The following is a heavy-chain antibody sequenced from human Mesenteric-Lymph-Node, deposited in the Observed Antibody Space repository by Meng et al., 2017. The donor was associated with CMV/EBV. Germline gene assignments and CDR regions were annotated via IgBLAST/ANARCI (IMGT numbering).Heavy chain of an antibody. CDR3: AREYTSSWVDQ. D-gene: IGHD6-13*01. CDR1: GYTFTANY. Sequence: SCKASGYTFTANYLHWVRQAPGQGLEWMGWINPNSGVTNYAQKFQGWVTMTRDTSISTAYMELSRLKSDDTALYCCAREYTSSWVDQWGQGTLVTVSS. J-gene: IGHJ4*02. CDR2: INPNSGVT. V-gene: IGHV1-2*04.